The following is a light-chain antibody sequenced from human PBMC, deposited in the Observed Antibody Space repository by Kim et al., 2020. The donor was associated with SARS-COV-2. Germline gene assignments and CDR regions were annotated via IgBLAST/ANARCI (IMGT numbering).Light chain of an antibody. V-gene: IGKV1-27*01. CDR1: QGISNY. Sequence: ASVGDRVTITCRASQGISNYLAWYQQKPGKVPKLLIYGASTLQSGVPSRFSGSGSGTHFTLTISSLQPEDVATYFCQKSNSTPRTFGQGTKVDIK. CDR2: GAS. J-gene: IGKJ1*01. CDR3: QKSNSTPRT.